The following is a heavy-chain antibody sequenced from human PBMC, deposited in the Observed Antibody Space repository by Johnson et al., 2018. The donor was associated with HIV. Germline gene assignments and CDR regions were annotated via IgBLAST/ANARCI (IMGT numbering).Heavy chain of an antibody. D-gene: IGHD6-19*01. CDR2: ISYDGSNK. CDR1: GFTFRSYA. V-gene: IGHV3-30*03. J-gene: IGHJ3*02. Sequence: QVQLVESGGGVVQPGGSLRLSCAASGFTFRSYAMHWVRQAPGKGLEWVGVISYDGSNKYYADSVKGRFTISRDNSKNTMYLQMNSLRAEDTAVYYCARSGNRQWLVRGAFDIWGQGTVVTVSS. CDR3: ARSGNRQWLVRGAFDI.